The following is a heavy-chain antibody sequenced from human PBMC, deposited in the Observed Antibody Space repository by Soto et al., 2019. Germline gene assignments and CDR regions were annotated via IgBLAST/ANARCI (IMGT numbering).Heavy chain of an antibody. D-gene: IGHD5-18*01. V-gene: IGHV1-69*13. Sequence: GASVKVSCKASGGTFSSYAISWVRQAPGQGLEWMGGIIPIFGTANYAQKFQGRVTITADESTSTAYMELSSLRSEDTAVYYCARDPSHKRGYSYGESPYYYGMDVWGQGTTVTVSS. CDR2: IIPIFGTA. J-gene: IGHJ6*02. CDR3: ARDPSHKRGYSYGESPYYYGMDV. CDR1: GGTFSSYA.